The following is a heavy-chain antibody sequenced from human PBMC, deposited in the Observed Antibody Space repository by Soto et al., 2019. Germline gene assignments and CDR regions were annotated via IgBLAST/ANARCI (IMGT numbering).Heavy chain of an antibody. Sequence: GGSLRLSCAASGFTFSSYSMNWVRQAPGKGLEWVSSITSSGSYIYYADSVKGRFTSSRDNTKNSLYLQMNSLRAEDTAVYYCASVRYFYYMDVWGKGTTVTVSS. CDR1: GFTFSSYS. V-gene: IGHV3-21*01. J-gene: IGHJ6*03. D-gene: IGHD6-6*01. CDR2: ITSSGSYI. CDR3: ASVRYFYYMDV.